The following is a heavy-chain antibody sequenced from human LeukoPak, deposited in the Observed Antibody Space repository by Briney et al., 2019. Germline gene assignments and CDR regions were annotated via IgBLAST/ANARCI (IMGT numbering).Heavy chain of an antibody. Sequence: AGGSLRLSCAASGFTFSSYGMSWVRQAPGKGLEWVSAISGSGGSTYDADSVKGRFTISRDNSKNTLYLQMNSLRADDTAVYYCARVKGYYASIDYSDAFDIWGQGTMVTVSS. V-gene: IGHV3-23*01. CDR1: GFTFSSYG. J-gene: IGHJ3*02. D-gene: IGHD3-22*01. CDR3: ARVKGYYASIDYSDAFDI. CDR2: ISGSGGST.